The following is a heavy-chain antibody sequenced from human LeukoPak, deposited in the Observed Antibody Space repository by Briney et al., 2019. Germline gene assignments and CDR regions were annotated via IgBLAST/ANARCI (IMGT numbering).Heavy chain of an antibody. J-gene: IGHJ4*02. CDR2: ISYDGSNK. V-gene: IGHV3-30*04. CDR3: ARPSGSYSRDAFDI. D-gene: IGHD1-26*01. Sequence: GGSLRLSCAASGFTFSSYAMHWVRQAPGKGLEWVAVISYDGSNKYYADSVKGRFTISRDNSKNTLYLQMNSLRAEDTAVYYCARPSGSYSRDAFDIWGQGTLVTVSS. CDR1: GFTFSSYA.